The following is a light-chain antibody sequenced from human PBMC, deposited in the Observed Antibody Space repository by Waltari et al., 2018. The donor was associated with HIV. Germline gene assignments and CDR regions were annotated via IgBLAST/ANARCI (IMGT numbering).Light chain of an antibody. Sequence: QSVLPQPPSASGPPGQRVTISCSESSPNIGSNTLNWYQQLPGTAPKLLIYSKNQRPSGVPDRFSGSKSGTSASVAMSGLQSEDEADYYCAAWDDSLYVLFGGGTKLTVL. CDR1: SPNIGSNT. V-gene: IGLV1-44*01. CDR2: SKN. CDR3: AAWDDSLYVL. J-gene: IGLJ2*01.